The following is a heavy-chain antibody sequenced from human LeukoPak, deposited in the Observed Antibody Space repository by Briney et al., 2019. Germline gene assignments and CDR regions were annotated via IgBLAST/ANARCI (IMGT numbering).Heavy chain of an antibody. CDR3: AKEGRITMIVVVIKKFDY. J-gene: IGHJ4*02. D-gene: IGHD3-22*01. CDR1: GFTFSSYA. Sequence: PGGSLRLSCAASGFTFSSYAMSWVRQAPGKGLEWVSAISGSGGSTYYADSVKGRFTTSRDNSKNTLYLQMNSLRAEDTAVYYCAKEGRITMIVVVIKKFDYWGQGTLVTVSS. V-gene: IGHV3-23*01. CDR2: ISGSGGST.